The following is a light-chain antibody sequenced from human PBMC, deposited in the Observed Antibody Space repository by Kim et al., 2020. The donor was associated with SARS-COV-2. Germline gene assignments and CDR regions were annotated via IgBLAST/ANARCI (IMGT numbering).Light chain of an antibody. V-gene: IGKV3-15*01. Sequence: EIEMTQSPATLSVSPGERATLSCRASQSVGDNLAWYQQKSGQAPRLLIYGASTRATGIPARFSGSGSGAEFTLTINSLQSEDFAVYYCQHYDSLPLTFGGGTKVEIK. J-gene: IGKJ4*01. CDR3: QHYDSLPLT. CDR2: GAS. CDR1: QSVGDN.